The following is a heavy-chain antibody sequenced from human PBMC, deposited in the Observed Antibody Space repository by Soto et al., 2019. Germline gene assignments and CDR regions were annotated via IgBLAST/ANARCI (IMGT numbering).Heavy chain of an antibody. V-gene: IGHV3-74*01. D-gene: IGHD2-21*01. CDR3: AKESSYCYPTCRQYYFAF. CDR1: GFTFSSYW. CDR2: ISSDGSTT. Sequence: RGSLRLSCAASGFTFSSYWMHWVRQAPEKGLVWVSRISSDGSTTTYADSVKGRFTISRDNTKNTLSLQMSNLRVEDTAVYYCAKESSYCYPTCRQYYFAFWGQGALVTVSS. J-gene: IGHJ4*02.